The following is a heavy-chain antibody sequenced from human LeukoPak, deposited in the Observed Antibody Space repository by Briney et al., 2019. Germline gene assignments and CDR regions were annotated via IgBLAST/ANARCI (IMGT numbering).Heavy chain of an antibody. CDR2: IYYSGST. V-gene: IGHV4-30-4*01. CDR1: GGSISSGDYY. CDR3: AREGVTRPFFDY. J-gene: IGHJ4*02. D-gene: IGHD1-14*01. Sequence: SETLSLTCTVSGGSISSGDYYWSWTRQPPGKGLEWIGYIYYSGSTYYNPSLKSRVTISVDTSKNQFSLKLSSVTAADTAVYYCAREGVTRPFFDYWGQGTLVTVSS.